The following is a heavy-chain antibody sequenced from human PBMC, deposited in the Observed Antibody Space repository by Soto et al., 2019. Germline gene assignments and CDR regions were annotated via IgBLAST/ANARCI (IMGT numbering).Heavy chain of an antibody. CDR3: TRDRPYISIWPPTVRDNWLDP. CDR2: ISAYNGNT. V-gene: IGHV1-18*01. Sequence: QVQLVQSGAEVKKPGASVKVSCKASGYTFTSYGISWVRQAPGQGLEWMGWISAYNGNTNYAQKLQGRVTLTTDTSTSPDYMVLTRLKSDDTAVYYCTRDRPYISIWPPTVRDNWLDPWGQGTLVTVSS. CDR1: GYTFTSYG. D-gene: IGHD6-13*01. J-gene: IGHJ5*02.